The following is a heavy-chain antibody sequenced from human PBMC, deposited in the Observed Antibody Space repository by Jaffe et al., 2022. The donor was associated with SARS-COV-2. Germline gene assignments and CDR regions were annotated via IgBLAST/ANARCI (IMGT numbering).Heavy chain of an antibody. V-gene: IGHV3-23*01. CDR2: ILDRGDNS. Sequence: EVQLLESGGGLVQPGGSLRLSCVASGFTFNNYGMNWVRQAPGKGLEWVSGILDRGDNSYYADSAKGRFTISRDSSKNTLYLQMSSLRAEDTAVYYCARSSAGPLYSFDFWGQGALVTVSS. CDR1: GFTFNNYG. J-gene: IGHJ4*02. D-gene: IGHD6-13*01. CDR3: ARSSAGPLYSFDF.